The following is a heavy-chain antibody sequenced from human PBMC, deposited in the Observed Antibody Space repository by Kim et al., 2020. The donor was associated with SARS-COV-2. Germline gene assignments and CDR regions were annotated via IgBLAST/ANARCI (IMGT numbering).Heavy chain of an antibody. Sequence: SETLSLTCTVSGGSIRNYYWSWIRQPAGKGLEWIGRIYSSGSTNYNPSLKSRVTMSIDTSKNQFSLKLSSVTTADTAVYYCARDLDTSSPVGYYGMDVWGQGTTVTVSS. CDR3: ARDLDTSSPVGYYGMDV. CDR2: IYSSGST. D-gene: IGHD6-6*01. V-gene: IGHV4-4*07. CDR1: GGSIRNYY. J-gene: IGHJ6*02.